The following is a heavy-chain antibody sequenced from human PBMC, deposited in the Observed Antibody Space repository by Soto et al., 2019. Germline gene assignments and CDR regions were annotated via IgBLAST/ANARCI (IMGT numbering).Heavy chain of an antibody. CDR2: IYWDDDK. Sequence: QITLKESGPTLVKPTQTLTLTCTFSGFSLSTSGVGVGWIRQPPGKALEWLALIYWDDDKRYSPSLKRRLTLTKDPSKNQVVLTTTTTAPVDTATYYCAHVYGGYANFDYRGQGTLVTVSS. D-gene: IGHD5-12*01. V-gene: IGHV2-5*02. CDR3: AHVYGGYANFDY. J-gene: IGHJ4*02. CDR1: GFSLSTSGVG.